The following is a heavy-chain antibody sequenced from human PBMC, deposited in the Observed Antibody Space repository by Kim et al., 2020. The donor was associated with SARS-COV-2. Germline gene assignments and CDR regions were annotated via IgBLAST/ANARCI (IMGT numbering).Heavy chain of an antibody. CDR1: GFTFSSYA. V-gene: IGHV3-23*01. D-gene: IGHD2-2*01. CDR2: ISGSGGST. J-gene: IGHJ4*02. CDR3: AKAGKTRVCSTSCYLLDY. Sequence: GGSLRLSCAASGFTFSSYAMSWVRQAPGKGLEWVSAISGSGGSTYYADSVKGRFTISRDNSKNTLYLQMNSLRAEDTAVYYCAKAGKTRVCSTSCYLLDYWGQGTLVTVSS.